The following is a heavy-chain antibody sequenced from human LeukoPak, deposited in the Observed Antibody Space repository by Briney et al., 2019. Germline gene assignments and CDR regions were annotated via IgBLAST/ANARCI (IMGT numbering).Heavy chain of an antibody. CDR2: IYTTGST. CDR3: ARHLDGIPTPFDY. CDR1: GFTVSSNY. Sequence: PGGSLRLSCAASGFTVSSNYMGWVRQAPGKGLEWVSVIYTTGSTDYADSVKGRFAISRDNSKNTLYLRMNSLRAEDTAMYYCARHLDGIPTPFDYWGQGSLVTVSS. J-gene: IGHJ4*02. D-gene: IGHD1-1*01. V-gene: IGHV3-53*01.